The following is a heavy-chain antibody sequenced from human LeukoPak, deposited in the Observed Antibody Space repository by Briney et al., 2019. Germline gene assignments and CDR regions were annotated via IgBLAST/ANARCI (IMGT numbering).Heavy chain of an antibody. CDR3: ARQLAAAGRGWFDP. CDR1: GFSFSSYA. V-gene: IGHV3-64*01. Sequence: GGSLRLSCAASGFSFSSYAMHWVRQAPGKGLEYVSAISSNGIVTYYANSVKGRFIISRDNSKSTLYLQMGSLRPEDMAVYYCARQLAAAGRGWFDPWGQGTLVTVSS. D-gene: IGHD6-13*01. J-gene: IGHJ5*02. CDR2: ISSNGIVT.